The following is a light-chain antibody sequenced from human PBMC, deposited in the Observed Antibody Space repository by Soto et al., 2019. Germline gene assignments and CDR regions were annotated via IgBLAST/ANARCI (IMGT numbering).Light chain of an antibody. CDR3: QQYGSSPPWT. CDR2: GAS. CDR1: ESVSSSY. V-gene: IGKV3-20*01. Sequence: EIVLTQSPGTLSLSPGERATLSCRASESVSSSYLAWYQQKPGQAPRLLIFGASSRATGTPDRFSGSGSGTDFPLTIGRLGPEDFAVYYCQQYGSSPPWTFGQGTEVEIK. J-gene: IGKJ1*01.